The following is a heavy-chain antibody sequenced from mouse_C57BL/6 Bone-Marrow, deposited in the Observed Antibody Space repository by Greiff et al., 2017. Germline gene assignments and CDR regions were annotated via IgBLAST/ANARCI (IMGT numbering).Heavy chain of an antibody. CDR3: ARHGDYHYWYFDV. CDR1: EYEFPSHD. Sequence: EEMLVESGGGLVQPGESLKLSCESNEYEFPSHDMSWVRKTPEKRLELVAAINSDGGSIYYPDTMERRFIISRDNTKKTLYLQMSSLRSEDTALYYCARHGDYHYWYFDVWGTGTTVTVSS. CDR2: INSDGGSI. J-gene: IGHJ1*03. D-gene: IGHD2-4*01. V-gene: IGHV5-2*01.